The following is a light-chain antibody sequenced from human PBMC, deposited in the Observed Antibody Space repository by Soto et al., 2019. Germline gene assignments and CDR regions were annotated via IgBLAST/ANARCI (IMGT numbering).Light chain of an antibody. J-gene: IGKJ1*01. Sequence: DIQMTQSPSTLSASVGDRIIITCRASQSISTWLAWHQQKPGKAPKLLISKASTLDSGVPSSFSGGGSWTEFTLTISSLQPDDFATYYCQQYNSFRAFGQGTKVEIK. CDR1: QSISTW. CDR2: KAS. V-gene: IGKV1-5*03. CDR3: QQYNSFRA.